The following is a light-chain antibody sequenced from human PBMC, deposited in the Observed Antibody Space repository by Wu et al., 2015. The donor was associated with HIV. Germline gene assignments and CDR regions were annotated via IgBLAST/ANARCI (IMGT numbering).Light chain of an antibody. CDR2: AAS. CDR3: QQCDTSLAWT. Sequence: EIVLTQSPGTLSLSPGERATLSCRASQSVSSNDLAWYQQKPGQAPRLLIYAASSRATGIPDRFSGSGSGTDFTLTISRLEPEDFAVYYCQQCDTSLAWTFGQGPRWKSN. CDR1: QSVSSND. J-gene: IGKJ1*01. V-gene: IGKV3-20*01.